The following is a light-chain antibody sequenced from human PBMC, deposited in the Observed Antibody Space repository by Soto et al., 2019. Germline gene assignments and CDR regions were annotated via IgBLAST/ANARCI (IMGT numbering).Light chain of an antibody. CDR2: EVT. CDR1: SSDVGTYNY. V-gene: IGLV2-8*01. J-gene: IGLJ2*01. Sequence: QSALTQLPSASGSLGQSVTISCTGSSSDVGTYNYVSWYQQYPGKAPKLMIYEVTKRPSGVPDRFSGSKSGNTASLTVSGLQADDEADYYCSSYAGSNNFVVFGGGTKLTVL. CDR3: SSYAGSNNFVV.